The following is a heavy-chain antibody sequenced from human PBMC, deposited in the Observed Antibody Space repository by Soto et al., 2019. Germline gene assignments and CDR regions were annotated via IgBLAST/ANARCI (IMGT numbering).Heavy chain of an antibody. Sequence: ASVKVSCKASGYTFTSYDINWVRQATGQGLEWMGWMNPNSGNTGYAQKFQGRVTMTRNTSISTAYMELSSLRSEDTAVYYCARGIWFGEFLAYGMDVWGQGTRVTVSS. D-gene: IGHD3-10*01. CDR3: ARGIWFGEFLAYGMDV. CDR2: MNPNSGNT. CDR1: GYTFTSYD. J-gene: IGHJ6*02. V-gene: IGHV1-8*01.